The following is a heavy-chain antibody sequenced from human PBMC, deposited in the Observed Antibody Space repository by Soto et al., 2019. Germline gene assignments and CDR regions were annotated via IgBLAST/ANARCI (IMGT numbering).Heavy chain of an antibody. CDR2: MYNTGSN. CDR3: ARDRWGYCGTDCYPLDV. D-gene: IGHD2-21*02. CDR1: AGSMSVDC. Sequence: SEARCLRWTGSAGSMSVDCWRGIRHLPGKGLEWIVYMYNTGSNVYNTSFKTRVTISVDTSKNQFSLKLNSVTAADTAVYYCARDRWGYCGTDCYPLDVWGQGTTVT. J-gene: IGHJ6*02. V-gene: IGHV4-59*01.